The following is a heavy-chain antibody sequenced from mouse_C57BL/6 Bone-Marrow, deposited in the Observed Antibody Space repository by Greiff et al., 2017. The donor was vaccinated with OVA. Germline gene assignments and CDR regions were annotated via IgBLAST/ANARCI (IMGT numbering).Heavy chain of an antibody. J-gene: IGHJ3*01. CDR2: IYPRDGST. CDR3: SHYYYGSSGFAY. Sequence: VQLQQSDAELVKPGASVKISCKVSGYTFTDHTIHWMKQRPEQGLAWIGYIYPRDGSTKYNDKFKGNATLNADKSSSTAYMQLNSLTSEDSAVYFCSHYYYGSSGFAYWGQGTLVTVSA. CDR1: GYTFTDHT. V-gene: IGHV1-78*01. D-gene: IGHD1-1*01.